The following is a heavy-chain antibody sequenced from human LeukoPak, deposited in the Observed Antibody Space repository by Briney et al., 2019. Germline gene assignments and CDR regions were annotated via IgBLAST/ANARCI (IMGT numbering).Heavy chain of an antibody. V-gene: IGHV4-59*01. CDR1: GGSISSYY. J-gene: IGHJ6*03. D-gene: IGHD3-22*01. Sequence: SETLSLTCTVSGGSISSYYWSWIRQPPGKGLEWIGYIYYSGSTNYNPSLKSRVTISVDTSKNQFSLKLSSVTAADTAVYYCARVQYYYDSSGYYPGYYYYYYMDVWGKGTTVTVSS. CDR3: ARVQYYYDSSGYYPGYYYYYYMDV. CDR2: IYYSGST.